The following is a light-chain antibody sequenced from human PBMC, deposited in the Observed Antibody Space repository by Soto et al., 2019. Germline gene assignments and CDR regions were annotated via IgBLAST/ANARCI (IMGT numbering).Light chain of an antibody. CDR1: QSVSSSY. CDR3: QQYGTSPELT. V-gene: IGKV3-20*01. CDR2: GAS. Sequence: EIVLTQSPGTLSLSPGESATLSCRASQSVSSSYLAWYQQKPGQAPRLLIYGASSRATGIPDRFSGSGSGTDFTLTISRLEPEDLAVYYCQQYGTSPELTFGGGTKVEIE. J-gene: IGKJ4*01.